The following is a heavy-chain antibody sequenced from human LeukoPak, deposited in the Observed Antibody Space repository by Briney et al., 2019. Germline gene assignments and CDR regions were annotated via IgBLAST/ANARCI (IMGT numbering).Heavy chain of an antibody. CDR2: MNPDGSGK. CDR1: GFAIRNSW. Sequence: PGGSLRLSCVASGFAIRNSWITWVRQAPGKGLEWVANMNPDGSGKYYVDSVKGRFTVSRDNAKNSVYLQMNGLRAEDTAVYYCGRDPAWGAIDYWGQGNLVTVSS. V-gene: IGHV3-7*01. J-gene: IGHJ4*02. CDR3: GRDPAWGAIDY. D-gene: IGHD7-27*01.